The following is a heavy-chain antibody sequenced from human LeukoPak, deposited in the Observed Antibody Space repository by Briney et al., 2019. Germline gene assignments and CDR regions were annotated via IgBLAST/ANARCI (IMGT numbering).Heavy chain of an antibody. D-gene: IGHD2-21*02. CDR3: AKGDIVVVTAIQHAFDI. J-gene: IGHJ3*02. CDR2: IIPIFGTA. V-gene: IGHV1-69*06. CDR1: GGTFSSYA. Sequence: SVKVSCKASGGTFSSYAISWVRQAPGQELEWMGRIIPIFGTANYAQKFQGRVTITADKSTSTAYMELSSLRSEDTAVYYCAKGDIVVVTAIQHAFDIWGQGTMVTVSS.